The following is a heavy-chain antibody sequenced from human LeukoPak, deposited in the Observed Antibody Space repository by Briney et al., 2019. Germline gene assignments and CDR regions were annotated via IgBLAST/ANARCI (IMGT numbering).Heavy chain of an antibody. CDR3: ARVQVSKLYYYYYMDV. V-gene: IGHV1-2*02. CDR2: INPNSGGT. CDR1: GYTFTGYY. J-gene: IGHJ6*03. Sequence: ASVKVSCKASGYTFTGYYMHWVRQAPGQGLEWMGWINPNSGGTNYAQKFQGRVTMTRDTSISTAYMELSRLRSDDTAVYYCARVQVSKLYYYYYMDVWGKGTTVTVSS.